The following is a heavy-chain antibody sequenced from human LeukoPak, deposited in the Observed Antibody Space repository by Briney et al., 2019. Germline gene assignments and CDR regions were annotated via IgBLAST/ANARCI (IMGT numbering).Heavy chain of an antibody. CDR2: IIPIFGTA. Sequence: SVKVSCKASGGSFSSYGISWVRQAPGQGLEWMGGIIPIFGTANYAQKFQGRVTITADESTSTAYMELSSLRSEDTAVYYCASHYDSSGYYYWDVWGKGTTVTISS. CDR1: GGSFSSYG. J-gene: IGHJ6*03. D-gene: IGHD3-22*01. V-gene: IGHV1-69*13. CDR3: ASHYDSSGYYYWDV.